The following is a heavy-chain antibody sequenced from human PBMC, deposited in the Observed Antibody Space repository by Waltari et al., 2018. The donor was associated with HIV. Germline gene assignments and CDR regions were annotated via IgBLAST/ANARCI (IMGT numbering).Heavy chain of an antibody. J-gene: IGHJ4*02. CDR1: DGSFSNYP. Sequence: QVQLQQWGAGVFKPSENLSLTCAFFDGSFSNYPWTWLRQVSGKGLEWIGEIDRSGSTNSNPSFKSRLTMSIDMSKTHFSLKLTSVTAADTAVYYCARGRVPFRAIRRLITRSAFYWGRGTPVTVAS. CDR3: ARGRVPFRAIRRLITRSAFY. CDR2: IDRSGST. V-gene: IGHV4-34*02. D-gene: IGHD3-10*01.